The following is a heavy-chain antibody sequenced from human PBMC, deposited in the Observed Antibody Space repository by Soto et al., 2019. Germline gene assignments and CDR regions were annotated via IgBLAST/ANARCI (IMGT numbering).Heavy chain of an antibody. V-gene: IGHV4-31*03. D-gene: IGHD4-4*01. CDR2: IYYSGST. CDR1: GGSISSGGYY. Sequence: QVQLQESGPGLVKPSQTLSLTYTVSGGSISSGGYYWSWIRQHPGKGLEWIGYIYYSGSTYYNPSLKRRVTISVDTSKNQFSLKLSSVTAADTAVYYCARSREYSNYHAFDIWGQGTMVTVSS. J-gene: IGHJ3*02. CDR3: ARSREYSNYHAFDI.